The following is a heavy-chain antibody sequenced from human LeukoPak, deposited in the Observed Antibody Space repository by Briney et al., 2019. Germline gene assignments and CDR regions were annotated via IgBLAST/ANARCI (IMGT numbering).Heavy chain of an antibody. CDR1: GYTFTGYY. CDR3: ARSMTVTIFGVIEFDP. D-gene: IGHD3-3*01. V-gene: IGHV1-2*02. CDR2: INPNSGGT. J-gene: IGHJ5*02. Sequence: ASVKVSCKASGYTFTGYYMHWVRQAPGQGLEWMGWINPNSGGTNYAQKFRGRVTMTRDTSISTAYMELSRLRSDDTAVYYCARSMTVTIFGVIEFDPWGQGTLVTVSS.